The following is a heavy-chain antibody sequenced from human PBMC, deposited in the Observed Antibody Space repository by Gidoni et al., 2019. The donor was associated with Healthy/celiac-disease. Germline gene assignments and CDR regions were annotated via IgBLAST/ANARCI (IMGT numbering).Heavy chain of an antibody. Sequence: EVQLLESGGGLVQPGGSLRLSCSASGFTFSSYAMSWVRQAPGKGLEWVSAISGSGGSTYYADSVKGRFTISRDNSKNTLYLQMNSLRAEDTAVYYCAKSRGYYDSSGYDYWGQGTLVTVSS. CDR1: GFTFSSYA. D-gene: IGHD3-22*01. CDR2: ISGSGGST. V-gene: IGHV3-23*01. CDR3: AKSRGYYDSSGYDY. J-gene: IGHJ4*02.